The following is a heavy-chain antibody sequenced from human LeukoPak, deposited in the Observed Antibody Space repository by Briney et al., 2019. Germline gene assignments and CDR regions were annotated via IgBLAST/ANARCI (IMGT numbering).Heavy chain of an antibody. Sequence: SETLSLTCAVYGGSFSGYYWNWIRQPPGKGLEWIGEINHSGSTNYNPSLKSRVTISVDTSKNQFSLKLSSVTAADTAVYYCAREFRRDCSSTSCSYGMDVWGQGTTVTVSS. CDR2: INHSGST. CDR3: AREFRRDCSSTSCSYGMDV. V-gene: IGHV4-34*01. J-gene: IGHJ6*02. D-gene: IGHD2-2*01. CDR1: GGSFSGYY.